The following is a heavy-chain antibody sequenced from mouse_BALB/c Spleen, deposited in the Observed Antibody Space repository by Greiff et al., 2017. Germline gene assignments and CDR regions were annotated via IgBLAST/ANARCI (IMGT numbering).Heavy chain of an antibody. J-gene: IGHJ3*01. V-gene: IGHV5-12-1*01. Sequence: EVQGVESGGGLVKPGGSLKLSCAASGFAFSSYDMSWVRQTPEKRLEWVAYISSGGGSTYYPDTVKGRFTISRDNAKNTLYLQMSSLKSEDTAMYYCARRGNYGYDEGAWFAYWGQGTLVTVSA. CDR2: ISSGGGST. CDR3: ARRGNYGYDEGAWFAY. CDR1: GFAFSSYD. D-gene: IGHD2-2*01.